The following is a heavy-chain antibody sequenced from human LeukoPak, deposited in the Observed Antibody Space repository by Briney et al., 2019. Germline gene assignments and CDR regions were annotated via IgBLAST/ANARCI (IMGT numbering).Heavy chain of an antibody. CDR1: GYTFTSYG. J-gene: IGHJ4*02. CDR3: ARDPSGYDSTYYFDY. V-gene: IGHV1-69*04. D-gene: IGHD5-12*01. Sequence: SVKVSCKASGYTFTSYGISWVRQAPGQGLEWMGRIIPILGIANYAQKFQGRVTITADKSTSTAYMELSSLRSEDTAVYYCARDPSGYDSTYYFDYWGQGTLVTVSS. CDR2: IIPILGIA.